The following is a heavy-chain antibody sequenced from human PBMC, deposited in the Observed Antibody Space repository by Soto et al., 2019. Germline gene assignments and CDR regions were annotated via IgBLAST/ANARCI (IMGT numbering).Heavy chain of an antibody. Sequence: EVQLVESGGGLVQPGGSLRLSCAASGFTFSLYWMHWVSQVPGKGLVWVSRITGDGLSITYADSVKGRFTISRDNAKNTPDPQMHSLRAEDTAVYYCVRDRSRNWFDPLCLGTLVTVSS. J-gene: IGHJ5*02. CDR1: GFTFSLYW. V-gene: IGHV3-74*03. CDR2: ITGDGLSI. CDR3: VRDRSRNWFDP. D-gene: IGHD2-15*01.